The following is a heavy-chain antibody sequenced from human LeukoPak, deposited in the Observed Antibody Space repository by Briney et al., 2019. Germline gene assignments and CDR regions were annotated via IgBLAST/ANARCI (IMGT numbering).Heavy chain of an antibody. Sequence: ASVKLSGKVSGYTVTELSMHWVRGAPGQRLGWMGGFDPEDGETMYAQKIPGRVSMTEDTSTDKAYMELSSLKSEDTVLYYRATVNSYGMDVWGKGTTVTVSS. CDR3: ATVNSYGMDV. CDR1: GYTVTELS. J-gene: IGHJ6*01. CDR2: FDPEDGET. V-gene: IGHV1-24*01.